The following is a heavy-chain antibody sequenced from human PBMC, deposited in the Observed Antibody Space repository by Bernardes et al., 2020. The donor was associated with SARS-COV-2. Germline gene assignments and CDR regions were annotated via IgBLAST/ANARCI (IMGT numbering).Heavy chain of an antibody. CDR3: ARADYGGSFYYDYGMDV. D-gene: IGHD2-15*01. CDR1: GFTFSSYD. Sequence: GGSLRLSCAASGFTFSSYDMHWVRQATGKGLEWVSAIGTAGDTYYPGSVKGRFTISRENAKNSLYLQMNSLRAGDTAVYYCARADYGGSFYYDYGMDVWGQGTTVTISS. V-gene: IGHV3-13*01. CDR2: IGTAGDT. J-gene: IGHJ6*02.